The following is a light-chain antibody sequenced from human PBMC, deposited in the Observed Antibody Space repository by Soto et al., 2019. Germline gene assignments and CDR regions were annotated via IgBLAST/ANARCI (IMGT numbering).Light chain of an antibody. CDR1: QSVTST. V-gene: IGKV3D-15*01. CDR2: GAS. Sequence: EIGMTQSPATLSVSPGEATTLSCRASQSVTSTLAWYQQKPGQAPRLLIYGASTRPTGIPARFSGSGSGTEFTLTISSLQSEDFAVYYCQQYRNWPPTVGQGTKLEIK. CDR3: QQYRNWPPT. J-gene: IGKJ2*01.